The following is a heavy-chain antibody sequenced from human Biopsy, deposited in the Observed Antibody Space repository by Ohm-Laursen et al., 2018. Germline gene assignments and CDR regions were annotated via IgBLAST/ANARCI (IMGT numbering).Heavy chain of an antibody. CDR1: GGTFSNYG. CDR2: IIPMFGTA. V-gene: IGHV1-69*13. J-gene: IGHJ4*02. Sequence: SVKVSCKAPGGTFSNYGVSWVRQAPGQGLEWMGGIIPMFGTANYAQMFQGRVTISADESTGTSYMELSSLTTEDTAIYYCARGPHSGSHSCFDYWGQGTLVTVSS. CDR3: ARGPHSGSHSCFDY. D-gene: IGHD1-26*01.